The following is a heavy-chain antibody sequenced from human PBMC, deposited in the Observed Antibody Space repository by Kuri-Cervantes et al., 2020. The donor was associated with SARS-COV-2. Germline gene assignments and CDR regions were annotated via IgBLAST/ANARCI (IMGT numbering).Heavy chain of an antibody. D-gene: IGHD2-2*01. Sequence: GGSLRLSCTASGFTFSSYSMNWVRQAPGKGLEWVSAISSTSTYINYVDSVKGRFTISRDDAKNSLYLQMSSLRAEDTAVYYCARDDGYCSSTSCYSYPLDAFDIWGQGTMVTVSS. J-gene: IGHJ3*02. CDR3: ARDDGYCSSTSCYSYPLDAFDI. CDR2: ISSTSTYI. CDR1: GFTFSSYS. V-gene: IGHV3-21*01.